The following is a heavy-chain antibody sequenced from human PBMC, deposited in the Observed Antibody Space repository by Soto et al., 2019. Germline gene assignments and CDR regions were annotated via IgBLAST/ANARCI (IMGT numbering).Heavy chain of an antibody. J-gene: IGHJ4*02. V-gene: IGHV4-39*01. Sequence: SETLSLTCTVSGGSISSSSYYWGWIRQPPGKGLEWIGSIYYSGSTYYNPSLKSRVTISVDTSKNQFSLKLSSVTAADTAVYYCARKTQYYYDSSGPFDYWGQGTLVTVSS. CDR1: GGSISSSSYY. CDR3: ARKTQYYYDSSGPFDY. D-gene: IGHD3-22*01. CDR2: IYYSGST.